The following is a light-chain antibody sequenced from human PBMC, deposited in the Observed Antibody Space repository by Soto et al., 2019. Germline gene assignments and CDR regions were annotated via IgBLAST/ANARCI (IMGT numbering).Light chain of an antibody. J-gene: IGKJ4*01. Sequence: DIQLTQSPSFLSASVGDTVTITCRASQGMSTYLAWYQQKPGKVPKLLIRSASTLQSGVPPRFSGGGSGTEVTLTISPLQPDGSGISYCQQINGYQLAFGGGTNVEIK. CDR1: QGMSTY. CDR2: SAS. CDR3: QQINGYQLA. V-gene: IGKV1-9*01.